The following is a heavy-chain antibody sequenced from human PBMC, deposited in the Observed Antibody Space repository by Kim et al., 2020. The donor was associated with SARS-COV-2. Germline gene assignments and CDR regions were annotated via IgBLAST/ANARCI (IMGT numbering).Heavy chain of an antibody. CDR3: ASSWFGEMSLEDFDY. Sequence: SETLSLTCAVYGGSFSGYFYWSWVRQPPGKGLEWIGEISHGGSPNYNPSFKSRVTISADTSKKQFSLKLDSMTAADTGVYYCASSWFGEMSLEDFDYWGQGTQVTVSS. V-gene: IGHV4-34*01. J-gene: IGHJ4*02. D-gene: IGHD3-10*01. CDR1: GGSFSGYFY. CDR2: ISHGGSP.